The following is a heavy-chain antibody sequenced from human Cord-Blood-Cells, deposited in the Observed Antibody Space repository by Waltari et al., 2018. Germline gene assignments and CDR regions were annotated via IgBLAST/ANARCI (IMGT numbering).Heavy chain of an antibody. V-gene: IGHV1-69*01. CDR2: IIPIFGTA. CDR3: ARGDYSNYDSYYYYGMDV. D-gene: IGHD4-4*01. Sequence: QVQLVQSGAEAKKPGSSVKVSCKASGGTFSSYAISWVRQALGQGLEWMGGIIPIFGTANYAQKFQGRVTITADESTSTAYMELRSLRSEDTAVYYCARGDYSNYDSYYYYGMDVWGQGTTVTVSS. J-gene: IGHJ6*02. CDR1: GGTFSSYA.